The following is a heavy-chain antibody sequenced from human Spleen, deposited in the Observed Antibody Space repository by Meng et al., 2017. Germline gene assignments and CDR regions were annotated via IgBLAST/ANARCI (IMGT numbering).Heavy chain of an antibody. CDR2: INHSGST. CDR1: GGSFSDYY. Sequence: GSLRLSCVVSGGSFSDYYWSWIRQPPGKGLELIGEINHSGSTNYNPSLESRATISVDTSQNNLSLKLSSVTAADSAVYYCARGPTTMAHDFDYWGQGTLVTVSS. CDR3: ARGPTTMAHDFDY. J-gene: IGHJ4*02. D-gene: IGHD4-11*01. V-gene: IGHV4-34*01.